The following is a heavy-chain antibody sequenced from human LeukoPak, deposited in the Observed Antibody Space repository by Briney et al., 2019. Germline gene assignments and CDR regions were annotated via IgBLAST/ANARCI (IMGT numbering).Heavy chain of an antibody. D-gene: IGHD2-2*01. V-gene: IGHV3-23*01. CDR1: GFTFSTYA. CDR2: VSGTGGRT. Sequence: GGSLRLSCAASGFTFSTYAMSWVRQAPGKGLGWVSVVSGTGGRTYYADSVKGRFTISRDNSKNTLYLQMNSLRAEDTAVYYCAKVTGYEDPDYWGQGTLVTVSS. CDR3: AKVTGYEDPDY. J-gene: IGHJ4*02.